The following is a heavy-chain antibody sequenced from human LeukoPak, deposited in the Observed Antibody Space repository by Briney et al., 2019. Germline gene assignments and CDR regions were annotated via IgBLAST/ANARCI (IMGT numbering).Heavy chain of an antibody. CDR1: GFTFGSYA. Sequence: GGSLRLSCAASGFTFGSYAMSWVRQAPGKGXXXXXXXXXXXXSTYYADSVKGRFTISRDNSKNTLYLQMNSLRAEDAAVYYCAKNGFHCTSTSCHSTSYYFDYWGQGTLVTVSS. V-gene: IGHV3-23*01. CDR2: XXXXXXST. J-gene: IGHJ4*02. CDR3: AKNGFHCTSTSCHSTSYYFDY. D-gene: IGHD2-2*01.